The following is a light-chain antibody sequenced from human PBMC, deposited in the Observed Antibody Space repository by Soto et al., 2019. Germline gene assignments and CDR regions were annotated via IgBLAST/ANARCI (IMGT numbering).Light chain of an antibody. CDR1: ESIRSY. Sequence: DIQMTQSPSSLSASVGDRVTITCRASESIRSYLSWYQQKPGKAPKFLIYAASNLQSGVPSRFSGSGSGTDFTLTISSLQPEDFATYYCLQTYSTLTFGGGTKVEFK. J-gene: IGKJ4*01. V-gene: IGKV1-39*01. CDR3: LQTYSTLT. CDR2: AAS.